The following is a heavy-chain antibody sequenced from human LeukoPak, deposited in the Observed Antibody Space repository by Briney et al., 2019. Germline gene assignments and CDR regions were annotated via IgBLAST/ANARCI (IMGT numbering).Heavy chain of an antibody. Sequence: GASVKVSCKASGYTFTSYYVHWVRQAPGQGLEWMGIINPSGGSTTYAQKFQGRVTMTRDTSTSTVYMELSSLRSEDTAVYYCARVRFSSGWYIAFDMWGQGTMVTVSS. CDR1: GYTFTSYY. V-gene: IGHV1-46*01. CDR2: INPSGGST. J-gene: IGHJ3*02. D-gene: IGHD6-19*01. CDR3: ARVRFSSGWYIAFDM.